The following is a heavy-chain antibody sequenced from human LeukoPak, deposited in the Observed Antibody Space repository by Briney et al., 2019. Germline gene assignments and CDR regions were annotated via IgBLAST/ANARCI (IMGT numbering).Heavy chain of an antibody. CDR1: GFTFSSYA. CDR2: ISGSGGST. V-gene: IGHV3-23*01. Sequence: GGSLRLSCAASGFTFSSYAMSWVRQAPGKGLEWVSAISGSGGSTYYADSVKGRFTISRDNSKNTLYLQMNSLRAEDTAVYYCARARLNYDFWSGYVYYFDYWGQGTLVTVS. J-gene: IGHJ4*02. D-gene: IGHD3-3*01. CDR3: ARARLNYDFWSGYVYYFDY.